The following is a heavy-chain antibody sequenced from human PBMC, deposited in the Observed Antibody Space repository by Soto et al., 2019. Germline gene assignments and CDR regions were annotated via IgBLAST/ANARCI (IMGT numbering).Heavy chain of an antibody. J-gene: IGHJ4*02. V-gene: IGHV3-23*01. D-gene: IGHD3-9*01. CDR1: GFTFSSYA. Sequence: EVQLLESGGGLVQPGGSLRLSCAASGFTFSSYAMSWVRQAPGKGLEWVSAISGSGGSTYYADSVKGRFTISRDNSKNTLYLQMNSLRAEDTAVYYCAKDRRGGYFDSPTRFDYWGQGTLVTVSS. CDR2: ISGSGGST. CDR3: AKDRRGGYFDSPTRFDY.